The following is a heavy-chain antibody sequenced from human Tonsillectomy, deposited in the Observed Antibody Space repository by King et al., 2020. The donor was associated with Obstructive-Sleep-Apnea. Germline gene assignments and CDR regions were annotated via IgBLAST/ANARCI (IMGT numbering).Heavy chain of an antibody. CDR3: AKGPAQQLVPNYFDY. J-gene: IGHJ4*02. V-gene: IGHV3-23*04. Sequence: VQLVESGGGLVQPGRSLRLSCAASGITFSSYAMTWVRQAPGKGLEWVSVIGGSGASTYYADSVKGRFTISRYNSTHTLYLQMNSLRAEDTAVYYCAKGPAQQLVPNYFDYWGQGTLVTVSS. CDR2: IGGSGAST. D-gene: IGHD6-13*01. CDR1: GITFSSYA.